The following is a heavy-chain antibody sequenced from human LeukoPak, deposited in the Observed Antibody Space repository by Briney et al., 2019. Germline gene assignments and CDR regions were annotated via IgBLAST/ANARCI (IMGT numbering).Heavy chain of an antibody. V-gene: IGHV3-7*01. CDR2: IKKDGSET. Sequence: PGGSLRLSCAAAGFDFSDCWMSWVRQVPGKGLEWVATIKKDGSETHYVDSVKGRFTISRHNAESSLYLQMNSLRAEDTAVYYCARDYKSPDFWAGYPPYHHDHWGQGTLVTVSS. J-gene: IGHJ4*02. CDR3: ARDYKSPDFWAGYPPYHHDH. D-gene: IGHD3/OR15-3a*01. CDR1: GFDFSDCW.